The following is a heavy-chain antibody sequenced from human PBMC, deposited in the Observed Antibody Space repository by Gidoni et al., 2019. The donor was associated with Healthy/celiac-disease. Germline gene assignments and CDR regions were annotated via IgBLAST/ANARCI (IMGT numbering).Heavy chain of an antibody. CDR2: INSDVSST. CDR1: GFTFSSYW. D-gene: IGHD3-3*01. CDR3: ARGALRFLEWDNGMDV. Sequence: EVQLVESGGGLVQPGGSLRLSCAASGFTFSSYWMHWVRQAPGKGLVWVSRINSDVSSTSYADSVKGRFTIYRDNAKNTLYLQMNRLRAEDTAVYYCARGALRFLEWDNGMDVWGQGTTVTVSS. J-gene: IGHJ6*02. V-gene: IGHV3-74*01.